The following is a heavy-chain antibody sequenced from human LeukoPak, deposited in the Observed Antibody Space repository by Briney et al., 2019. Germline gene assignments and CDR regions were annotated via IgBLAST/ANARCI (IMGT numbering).Heavy chain of an antibody. CDR3: ARSGFTTGFYLDF. V-gene: IGHV1-2*02. CDR2: IDPISGGT. Sequence: ASVKVSCKASGYSFTAYYIHWVRQAPAQGLEWMGWIDPISGGTNYAQKFQDTITMTRDKSIATAYMEVRRLNSDDTAVYYCARSGFTTGFYLDFWGQGTLVAVSS. CDR1: GYSFTAYY. D-gene: IGHD1-1*01. J-gene: IGHJ4*02.